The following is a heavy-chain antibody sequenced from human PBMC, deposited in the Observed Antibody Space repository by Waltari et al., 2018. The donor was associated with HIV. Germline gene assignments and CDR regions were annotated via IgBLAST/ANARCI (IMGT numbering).Heavy chain of an antibody. Sequence: QVQLQQWGAGLLKPSETLSLTCAVYGGSCSVYSWSWIRQPPGKGLEWIGEINQSGSTNYNPSLKSRVTISVDTSKNQFSLKLSSVTAADTAVYYCASMIPGYWGQGTLVTVSS. D-gene: IGHD3-22*01. J-gene: IGHJ4*02. CDR3: ASMIPGY. V-gene: IGHV4-34*01. CDR2: INQSGST. CDR1: GGSCSVYS.